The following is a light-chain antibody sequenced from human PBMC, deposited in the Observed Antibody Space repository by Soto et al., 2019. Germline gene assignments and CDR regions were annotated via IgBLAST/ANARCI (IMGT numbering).Light chain of an antibody. CDR3: QGYDKLPWT. Sequence: DIQMTQSPSSLSASVGDRVTITCQASQDISNYLNWYQQKPAKAPKLLIYDASNLATGVPSRFSGSRFGSDFPLAISSRQLVAIATQYYQGYDKLPWTVAQGPKVEIK. CDR2: DAS. CDR1: QDISNY. V-gene: IGKV1-33*01. J-gene: IGKJ1*01.